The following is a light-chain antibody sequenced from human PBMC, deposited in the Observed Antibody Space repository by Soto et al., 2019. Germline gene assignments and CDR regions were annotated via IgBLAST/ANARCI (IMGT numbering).Light chain of an antibody. J-gene: IGKJ4*01. CDR3: QQYENYPLT. CDR2: DTS. CDR1: QSINIW. Sequence: DNQMTQSPSTLSASVGDRVTITCRASQSINIWLAWYQQKPGKAPKLLIYDTSTLKSGPPSRFSGSGSGTEFTLTISSLQPDDFATYYCQQYENYPLTFGGGTKVDIK. V-gene: IGKV1-5*01.